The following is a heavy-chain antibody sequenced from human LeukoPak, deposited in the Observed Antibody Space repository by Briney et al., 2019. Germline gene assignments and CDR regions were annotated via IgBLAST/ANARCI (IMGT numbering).Heavy chain of an antibody. CDR2: ISYDGSNK. V-gene: IGHV3-30*04. CDR3: ANPPQSPPFDY. J-gene: IGHJ4*02. CDR1: GFIFRNYA. Sequence: GRSLRLSCAASGFIFRNYAMHWVRQAPGKGLEWVAVISYDGSNKYYADSVKGRFTISRDNSKNTLYLQMNSLRAEDTAVYYCANPPQSPPFDYWGQGTLVTVSS.